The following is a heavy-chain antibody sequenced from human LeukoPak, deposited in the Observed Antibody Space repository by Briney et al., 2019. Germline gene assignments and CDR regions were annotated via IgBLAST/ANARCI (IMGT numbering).Heavy chain of an antibody. CDR1: GFTFSSYG. D-gene: IGHD3-3*01. Sequence: GGSLRLSGAASGFTFSSYGMRWVRQAPGGGLEWVAVISYDGSTKYYADSVKGRFTISRDNSKNTLYLEMNSLRGEDTAVYHCARDGRIKCNFCYHYGMGVWGQGTTVTVSS. CDR3: ARDGRIKCNFCYHYGMGV. CDR2: ISYDGSTK. V-gene: IGHV3-30*03. J-gene: IGHJ6*02.